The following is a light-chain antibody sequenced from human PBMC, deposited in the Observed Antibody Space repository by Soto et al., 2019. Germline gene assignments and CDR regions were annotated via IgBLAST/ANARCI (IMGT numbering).Light chain of an antibody. CDR3: SSYGGGNNVC. CDR2: EVS. V-gene: IGLV2-8*01. Sequence: QSALTQPPSASGSPGQSVTISCTGTSSDVGGYNYVSWYQQHPGKAPKLMIYEVSKRPSGVPDRFSGSKSGNTASLTVSGLQAEDEADYYCSSYGGGNNVCFGGGTKLTVL. CDR1: SSDVGGYNY. J-gene: IGLJ2*01.